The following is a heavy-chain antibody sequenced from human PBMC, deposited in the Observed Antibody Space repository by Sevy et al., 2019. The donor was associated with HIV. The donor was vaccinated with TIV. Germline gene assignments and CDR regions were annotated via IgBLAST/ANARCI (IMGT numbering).Heavy chain of an antibody. D-gene: IGHD1-7*01. CDR1: GFPFSDAW. Sequence: GGSLRLSCAASGFPFSDAWMNWVRQAPGKGLEWVGLIKNENEGGTTEYDESVKGRFTISRDDSKNTLFLQLSSLNTEDTAIYYCNTDWGAGTTWVGAFDLWGQGTMVTVSS. V-gene: IGHV3-15*01. CDR2: IKNENEGGTT. CDR3: NTDWGAGTTWVGAFDL. J-gene: IGHJ3*01.